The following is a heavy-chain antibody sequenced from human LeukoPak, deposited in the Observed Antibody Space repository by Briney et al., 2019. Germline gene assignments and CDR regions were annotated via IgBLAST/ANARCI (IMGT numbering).Heavy chain of an antibody. V-gene: IGHV3-21*01. CDR1: GFTFSTYS. Sequence: PGGSLRLSCAASGFTFSTYSMNWVRQAPGEGLEWVASISSSSTYKYYADSVKGRFTISRDNAKNSLYLQVNTLRAEDTAVYYCARDLTAVTTAYFQHWGQGTLVTVSS. CDR2: ISSSSTYK. J-gene: IGHJ1*01. D-gene: IGHD4-17*01. CDR3: ARDLTAVTTAYFQH.